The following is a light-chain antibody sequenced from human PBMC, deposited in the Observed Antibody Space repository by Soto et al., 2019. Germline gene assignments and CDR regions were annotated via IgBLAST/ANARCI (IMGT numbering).Light chain of an antibody. V-gene: IGKV1-27*01. CDR2: GAS. CDR1: QDISNY. CDR3: QKHNSAPL. J-gene: IGKJ4*01. Sequence: DIQMTXSXSSLSASVGNRVIITCRASQDISNYLAWYQQKPGKVPKLLIYGASTLQSGVPSRFSGSGSGTDFTLTISSLQPEDVATYYCQKHNSAPLFGGGTKVEIK.